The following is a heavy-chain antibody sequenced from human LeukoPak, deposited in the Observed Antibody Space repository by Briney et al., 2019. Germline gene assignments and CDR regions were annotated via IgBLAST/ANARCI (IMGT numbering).Heavy chain of an antibody. CDR2: ITASSTTI. J-gene: IGHJ4*02. V-gene: IGHV3-48*03. D-gene: IGHD3-22*01. CDR3: ARGPHYHHSTGHFSY. Sequence: PGGSLRLSCAASGFSFSNYEMNWVRQAPGKGLEWISYITASSTTIYYADSVKGRFTISRDNAKNSLYLQMNSLRAEDTAVYYCARGPHYHHSTGHFSYWGQGTLVTVSS. CDR1: GFSFSNYE.